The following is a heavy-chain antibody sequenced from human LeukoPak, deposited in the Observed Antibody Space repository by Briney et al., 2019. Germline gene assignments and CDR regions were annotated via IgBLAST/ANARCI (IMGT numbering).Heavy chain of an antibody. CDR3: ARETVEYYYDSSGYYGRYYYYYMDV. J-gene: IGHJ6*03. CDR2: ISAYNGNT. CDR1: GYTFTSYG. D-gene: IGHD3-22*01. V-gene: IGHV1-18*01. Sequence: ASVKVSCKASGYTFTSYGISWVRQAPGQGLEWMGWISAYNGNTNYAQKLQGRVTMTTDTSTSTAYMELRSLRSDDTAVYYCARETVEYYYDSSGYYGRYYYYYMDVWGKGTTVTVSS.